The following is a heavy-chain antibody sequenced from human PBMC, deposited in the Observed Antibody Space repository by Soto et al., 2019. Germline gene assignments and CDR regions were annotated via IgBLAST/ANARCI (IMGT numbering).Heavy chain of an antibody. J-gene: IGHJ4*02. CDR2: FFSSGGT. D-gene: IGHD5-18*01. CDR1: GGSISNYY. V-gene: IGHV4-59*01. Sequence: SETLSLTCTVSGGSISNYYWNWIRQPPGKGLEWIGHFFSSGGTTYNPSLKSRITISLDTSKNQFSLNLNSVTTADTAVYYCTRGDTPMVPDNWGQGTLVTVSS. CDR3: TRGDTPMVPDN.